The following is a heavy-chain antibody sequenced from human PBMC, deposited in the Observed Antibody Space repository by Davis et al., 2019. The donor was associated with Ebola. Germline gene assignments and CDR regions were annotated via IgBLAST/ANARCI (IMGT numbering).Heavy chain of an antibody. CDR1: EFMVSSHH. Sequence: GGSLRLSCAASEFMVSSHHMTWVRQAPGKGLEWVSLISSSGARTYYADSVKGRFTISRDDSKNTLYLEMNSLGAEDTAVYYWGGYTINYYYGMDVWGQGATVTVSS. D-gene: IGHD5-18*01. CDR3: GGYTINYYYGMDV. CDR2: ISSSGART. V-gene: IGHV3-23*01. J-gene: IGHJ6*02.